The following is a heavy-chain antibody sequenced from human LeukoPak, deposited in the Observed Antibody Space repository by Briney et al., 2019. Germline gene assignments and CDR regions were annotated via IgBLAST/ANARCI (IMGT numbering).Heavy chain of an antibody. CDR1: GFPFSSYD. Sequence: GGSLRLSCAASGFPFSSYDMNWVRQAPGEGLEWVSYISSSGSTIYYADSVKGRFTISRDNAKNSLYLQKNSLRAEDTTVYYCAELGITMIGGVWGKGTTVTISS. J-gene: IGHJ6*04. V-gene: IGHV3-48*03. CDR3: AELGITMIGGV. CDR2: ISSSGSTI. D-gene: IGHD3-10*02.